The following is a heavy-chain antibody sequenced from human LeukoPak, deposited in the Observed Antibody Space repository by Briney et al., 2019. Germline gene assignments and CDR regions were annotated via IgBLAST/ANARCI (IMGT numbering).Heavy chain of an antibody. CDR3: ARDGVPWFGGRPRGMDV. Sequence: ASVKVSCKASGYTFTGYYMHWVRQAPGQGLEWMGWINPNSGGTNYAQKFQGWVTMTRDTSISTAYMELSRLRSDDTAVYYCARDGVPWFGGRPRGMDVWGQGTTVTVSS. J-gene: IGHJ6*02. V-gene: IGHV1-2*04. D-gene: IGHD3-10*01. CDR1: GYTFTGYY. CDR2: INPNSGGT.